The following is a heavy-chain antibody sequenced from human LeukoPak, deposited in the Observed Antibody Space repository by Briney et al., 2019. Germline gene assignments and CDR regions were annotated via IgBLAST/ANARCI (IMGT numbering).Heavy chain of an antibody. CDR2: ISSSSSYI. V-gene: IGHV3-21*01. Sequence: GGSLRLSCAASGFTFSSYSMNWVRQAPGKGLEWVSSISSSSSYIYYADSVKGRFTISRDNAKNSLYLQMNSLRAEDTAVYYCARSPNSSSWYYGAFDIWGQGTMVTVSS. CDR1: GFTFSSYS. J-gene: IGHJ3*02. CDR3: ARSPNSSSWYYGAFDI. D-gene: IGHD6-13*01.